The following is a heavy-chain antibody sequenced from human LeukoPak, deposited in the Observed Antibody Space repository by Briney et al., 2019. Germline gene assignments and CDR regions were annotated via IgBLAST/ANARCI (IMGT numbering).Heavy chain of an antibody. V-gene: IGHV1-2*02. J-gene: IGHJ4*02. Sequence: ASVKASCKTSGYSFTGCYMHWVRQAPGQGLEWMGWINPNTGAAKYAQKFQGRVTMTRDTSISTAYMELRRLRSDDTAVYYCARDPQGDSYFDYWGQGTLVTVSS. D-gene: IGHD2-21*02. CDR3: ARDPQGDSYFDY. CDR2: INPNTGAA. CDR1: GYSFTGCY.